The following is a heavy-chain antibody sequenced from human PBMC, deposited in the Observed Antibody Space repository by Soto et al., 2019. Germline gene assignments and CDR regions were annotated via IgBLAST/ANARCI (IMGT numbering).Heavy chain of an antibody. D-gene: IGHD2-2*03. CDR2: IKQDGSEK. CDR1: GFTSSSYW. J-gene: IGHJ4*02. CDR3: ASDGYCSSTSCYAALDRQPA. V-gene: IGHV3-7*05. Sequence: VQLVESGGGLVQPGGSLRLSCAASGFTSSSYWMSWVRQAPGKGLEWVANIKQDGSEKYYVDSVKGRFTTSRDNAKNSLYLEMNSLRAEDTAMYYCASDGYCSSTSCYAALDRQPAGGQGTLVTVSS.